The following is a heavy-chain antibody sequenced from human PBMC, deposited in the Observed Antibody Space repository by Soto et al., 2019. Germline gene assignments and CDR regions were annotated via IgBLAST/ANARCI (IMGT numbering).Heavy chain of an antibody. D-gene: IGHD2-2*01. CDR3: AGGGIVVVPAAKPGYYYYGMDV. Sequence: QVQLVQSGAEVKKPGSSVKVSCKASGGTFSSYAISWVRQAPGQGLEWMGGIIPIFGTANYAQKFQGRVTITADESTSTAYMELSSLRSEDTAVYYCAGGGIVVVPAAKPGYYYYGMDVWGQGTTVTVSS. V-gene: IGHV1-69*01. J-gene: IGHJ6*02. CDR2: IIPIFGTA. CDR1: GGTFSSYA.